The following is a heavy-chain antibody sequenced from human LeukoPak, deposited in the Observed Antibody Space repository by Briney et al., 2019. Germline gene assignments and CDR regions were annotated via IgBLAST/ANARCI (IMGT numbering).Heavy chain of an antibody. V-gene: IGHV4-59*08. CDR1: GGSISSYY. CDR3: ARRLGVGDFWSGYLGGQYWFDP. CDR2: IYYSGST. J-gene: IGHJ5*02. D-gene: IGHD3-3*01. Sequence: SETLSLTCTVSGGSISSYYWSWIRQPPGKGLEWIGYIYYSGSTNYNPSLKSRVTISVDTSKNQFSLKLSSVTAADTAVYYCARRLGVGDFWSGYLGGQYWFDPWGQGTLVTVSS.